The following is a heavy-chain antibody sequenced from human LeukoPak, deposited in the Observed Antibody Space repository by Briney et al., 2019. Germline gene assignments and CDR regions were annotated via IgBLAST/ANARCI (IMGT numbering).Heavy chain of an antibody. J-gene: IGHJ4*02. CDR1: GFTLSSYW. D-gene: IGHD3-10*01. CDR2: IKQDGSEK. Sequence: GGSLRLSCAASGFTLSSYWMSWVRQAPGKGLEWVANIKQDGSEKYYADSVKGRFTISRGNSKNSVYLQLNSLRPEDTAMYYCVSMVRGIGYWGQGTLVTVSS. V-gene: IGHV3-7*01. CDR3: VSMVRGIGY.